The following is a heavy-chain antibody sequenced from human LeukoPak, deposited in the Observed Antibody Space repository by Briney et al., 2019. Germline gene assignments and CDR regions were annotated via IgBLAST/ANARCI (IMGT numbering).Heavy chain of an antibody. D-gene: IGHD2-21*01. Sequence: PSETLSLTCAVSGYSISSGYYWGWIRQPPGKGLEWIGSIYHSGSTYYNPSLKSRVTISVDTSKNQFSLKLSSVTAADTAVYYRARLLFLEGFDLWGRGTLVTVSS. CDR1: GYSISSGYY. CDR3: ARLLFLEGFDL. J-gene: IGHJ2*01. V-gene: IGHV4-38-2*01. CDR2: IYHSGST.